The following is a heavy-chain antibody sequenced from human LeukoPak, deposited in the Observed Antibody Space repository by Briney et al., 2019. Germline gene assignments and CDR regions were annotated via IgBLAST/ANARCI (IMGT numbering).Heavy chain of an antibody. CDR2: ISHSEGT. Sequence: SETLSLTCAVYGGSFSGYYWTWIRQPPGKGPEWIGEISHSEGTHYNPSLKSRVTISEDTSKNQFFPNLNSVTAADTAVYYCARGMDAYKTGYWGQGTLVTVSS. CDR3: ARGMDAYKTGY. J-gene: IGHJ4*02. CDR1: GGSFSGYY. V-gene: IGHV4-34*01. D-gene: IGHD5-24*01.